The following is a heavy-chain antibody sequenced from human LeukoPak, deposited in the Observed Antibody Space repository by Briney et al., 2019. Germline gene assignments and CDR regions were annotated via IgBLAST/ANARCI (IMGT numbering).Heavy chain of an antibody. CDR3: ARDSDGSGWVY. CDR1: GFIFSDYW. D-gene: IGHD6-19*01. CDR2: IKVDGIEK. V-gene: IGHV3-7*04. J-gene: IGHJ4*02. Sequence: GGSLRLSRVASGFIFSDYWMSWVRQAPGKGPEWVANIKVDGIEKYYADSVKGRVTISRDNAKNSLYLQMNSLRAEDTAVYYCARDSDGSGWVYWGQGTLVTVSS.